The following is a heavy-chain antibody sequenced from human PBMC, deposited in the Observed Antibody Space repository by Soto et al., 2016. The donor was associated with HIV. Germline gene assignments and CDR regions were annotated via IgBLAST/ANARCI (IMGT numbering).Heavy chain of an antibody. CDR3: ARILDSGYWGLGAFDI. CDR2: IYYSGNA. D-gene: IGHD3-22*01. CDR1: GGSISSGGYY. J-gene: IGHJ3*02. V-gene: IGHV4-31*03. Sequence: QVQLQESGPGLVKPSQTLSLTCTVSGGSISSGGYYWSWIRQHPGKGLEWIGYIYYSGNANYNPSLKSRVTISVDTSENQFSLKVTSVTAADTAVYYCARILDSGYWGLGAFDIWGQGTMVTVSS.